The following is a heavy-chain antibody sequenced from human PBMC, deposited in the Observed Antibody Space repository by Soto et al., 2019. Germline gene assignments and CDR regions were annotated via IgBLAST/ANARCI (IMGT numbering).Heavy chain of an antibody. Sequence: EVQLVESGGGLVQPGGSLRLSCAASGFTFSGYEMNWVRQAPEKGLEWVSYISSSGSTIYYADSVKGRFTISRDNAKNSLYLQMNSLRAEDTAVYYCARDRAWGDYYGMDVWGQGTTVTVSS. CDR3: ARDRAWGDYYGMDV. CDR1: GFTFSGYE. CDR2: ISSSGSTI. D-gene: IGHD7-27*01. V-gene: IGHV3-48*03. J-gene: IGHJ6*02.